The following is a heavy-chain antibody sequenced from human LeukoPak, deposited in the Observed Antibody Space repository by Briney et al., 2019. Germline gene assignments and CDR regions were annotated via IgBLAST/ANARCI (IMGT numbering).Heavy chain of an antibody. D-gene: IGHD3-10*01. CDR2: IYYSGST. V-gene: IGHV4-61*08. Sequence: SETLSLTCAVSGGSISSGGHSWSWIRQPPGKGLEWIGYIYYSGSTNYNPSLKSRVTISIDSSKNQFSLKLISMTAADTAVYFCARRTGSGSRDAFDIWGRGTMVTVSS. J-gene: IGHJ3*02. CDR3: ARRTGSGSRDAFDI. CDR1: GGSISSGGHS.